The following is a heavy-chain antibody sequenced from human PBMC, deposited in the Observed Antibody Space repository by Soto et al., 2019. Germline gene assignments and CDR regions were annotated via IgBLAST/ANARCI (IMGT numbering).Heavy chain of an antibody. Sequence: QVQLVQSGAEVRKPGSSVKVSCQASGGTFSRYAINWVRQAPGQGLEWMGGIIPMFGTTNYAQKFKGRVTITADESTSTSYMELNTLRSEDAAVYYCARASIHGSSWYFWFDPWGQGTLVTVSS. V-gene: IGHV1-69*01. CDR1: GGTFSRYA. J-gene: IGHJ5*01. D-gene: IGHD6-13*01. CDR3: ARASIHGSSWYFWFDP. CDR2: IIPMFGTT.